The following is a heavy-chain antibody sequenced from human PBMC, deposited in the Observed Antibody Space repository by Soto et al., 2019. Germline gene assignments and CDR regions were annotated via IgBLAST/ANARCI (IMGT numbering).Heavy chain of an antibody. V-gene: IGHV3-23*01. J-gene: IGHJ4*02. CDR3: TLHLMGTH. Sequence: PGGSLRLSCAASGFTFSSSAMSWVRQAPGKGLEWVSTISGSGGGTYYADSVKGRFTVSRDNSKNTLYLQMNSLRAEDTALYYCTLHLMGTHWGPGTLVTVFS. D-gene: IGHD2-8*01. CDR2: ISGSGGGT. CDR1: GFTFSSSA.